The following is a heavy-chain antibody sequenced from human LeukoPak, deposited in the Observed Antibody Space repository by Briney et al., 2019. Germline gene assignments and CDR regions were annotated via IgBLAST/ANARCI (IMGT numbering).Heavy chain of an antibody. Sequence: HPGGSLRLSCAASGFTFSSYAMPWVRQAPGKGLEWVAVISYDGSNKYYADSVKGRFTISRDNSKNTLYLQMNSLRAEDTAVYYCAKGPSAYYDILTGYSSWGQGTLVTVSS. CDR1: GFTFSSYA. D-gene: IGHD3-9*01. V-gene: IGHV3-30-3*01. CDR2: ISYDGSNK. J-gene: IGHJ5*02. CDR3: AKGPSAYYDILTGYSS.